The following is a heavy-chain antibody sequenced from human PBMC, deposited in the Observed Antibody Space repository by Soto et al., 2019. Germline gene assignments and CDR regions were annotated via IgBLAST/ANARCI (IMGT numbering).Heavy chain of an antibody. V-gene: IGHV3-48*03. CDR2: ISSSGSTI. Sequence: GGSLRLSCAASGFTFSSYEMNWVRQAPGKGLEWVSYISSSGSTIYYADSVKGRFTISRDNAKNSLYLQMNSLRAEDTAVYYCARVPLEYGMDVWGQGTTVTVSS. J-gene: IGHJ6*02. CDR1: GFTFSSYE. CDR3: ARVPLEYGMDV. D-gene: IGHD3-3*01.